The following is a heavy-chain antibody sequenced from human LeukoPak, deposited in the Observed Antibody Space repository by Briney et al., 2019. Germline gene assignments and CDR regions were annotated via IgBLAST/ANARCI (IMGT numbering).Heavy chain of an antibody. D-gene: IGHD6-13*01. J-gene: IGHJ5*01. V-gene: IGHV4-59*01. Sequence: SSETLSLTCTVSGGSISGYYWHWIRQPPEKGLEWIGCIYDSGTTNYNPSLKSRVTISGDTAKNQFSLKMSSVTAADTAVYFCARTGQQLVFASWGQGTLVTISS. CDR1: GGSISGYY. CDR2: IYDSGTT. CDR3: ARTGQQLVFAS.